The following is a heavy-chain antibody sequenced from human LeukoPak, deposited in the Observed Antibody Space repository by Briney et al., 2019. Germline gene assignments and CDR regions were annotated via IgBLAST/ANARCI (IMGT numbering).Heavy chain of an antibody. Sequence: SETLSLTCTVSGGSISSSSYYWGWIRQPPGKGLEWIGSIYSSGSTYYDNPSLKSRVSISVDTSKKFFSLKLSSVTAADTAVYYCARSGYSYEGEAYFDSWGPGTLVTVSS. CDR2: IYSSGST. CDR1: GGSISSSSYY. D-gene: IGHD5-18*01. CDR3: ARSGYSYEGEAYFDS. J-gene: IGHJ4*02. V-gene: IGHV4-39*02.